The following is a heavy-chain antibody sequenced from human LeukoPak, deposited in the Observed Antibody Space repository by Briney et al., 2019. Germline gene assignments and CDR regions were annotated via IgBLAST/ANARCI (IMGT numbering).Heavy chain of an antibody. J-gene: IGHJ3*02. CDR3: ARPDCSSTSCYSRSLAFDI. CDR1: GYSFTSYW. V-gene: IGHV5-51*01. Sequence: GESLKISCKGSGYSFTSYWIGWVRQMPGKGLEWMGIIYPGDSDTRYSPSFQGQVTISADKSISTAYLQWSSLKASDTATYYCARPDCSSTSCYSRSLAFDIWGQGTMVTVSS. D-gene: IGHD2-2*01. CDR2: IYPGDSDT.